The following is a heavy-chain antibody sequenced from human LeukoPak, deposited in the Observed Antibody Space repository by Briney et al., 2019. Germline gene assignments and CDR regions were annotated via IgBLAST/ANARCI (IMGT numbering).Heavy chain of an antibody. D-gene: IGHD1-26*01. Sequence: ASVKVSCKASGCTFTSYDINWVRQATGQGLEWMGWMNPNSGNTGYAQKFQGRVTMTRYTSISTAYMELSSLRSDDTAVYYCARVQGGATSDYWGQGTLVTVSS. V-gene: IGHV1-8*01. CDR2: MNPNSGNT. CDR1: GCTFTSYD. J-gene: IGHJ4*02. CDR3: ARVQGGATSDY.